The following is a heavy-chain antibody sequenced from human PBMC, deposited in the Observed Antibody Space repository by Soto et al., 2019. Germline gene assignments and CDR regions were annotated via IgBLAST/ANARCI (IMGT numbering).Heavy chain of an antibody. CDR3: ARDLGYCSSTSCYAGHFDY. CDR2: IIPILGIA. CDR1: GGTFSSYT. Sequence: QVQLVQSGAEVTKPGSSVKVSCKASGGTFSSYTISWVRQAPGQGLEWMGRIIPILGIANYAQKFQGRVTITADKSTSTAYMELSSLRSEDTAVYYCARDLGYCSSTSCYAGHFDYWGQGTLVTVSS. J-gene: IGHJ4*02. D-gene: IGHD2-2*01. V-gene: IGHV1-69*08.